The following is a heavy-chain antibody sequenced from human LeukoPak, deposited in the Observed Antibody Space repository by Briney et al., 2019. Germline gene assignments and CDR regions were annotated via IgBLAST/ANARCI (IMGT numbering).Heavy chain of an antibody. CDR3: AREVRIAASGRAFDM. D-gene: IGHD6-13*01. Sequence: PGGSLRLSCAASGFTFSSYTMNWVRQAPGKGLEWVSSISSSSSYINYADSVKGRFTISRDNAKYSLYLQMNSLRAEDTAEYYCAREVRIAASGRAFDMWGQGTMVTVSS. V-gene: IGHV3-21*01. J-gene: IGHJ3*02. CDR1: GFTFSSYT. CDR2: ISSSSSYI.